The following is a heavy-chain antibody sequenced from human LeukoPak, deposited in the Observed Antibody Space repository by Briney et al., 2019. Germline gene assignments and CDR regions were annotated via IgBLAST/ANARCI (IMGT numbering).Heavy chain of an antibody. V-gene: IGHV1-8*03. CDR3: ARDSSGYYGY. D-gene: IGHD3-22*01. Sequence: ASVKVSCKASGYTFTSYDINWVRQATGQGLEWMGWMNPNSGNTGYAQKFQGRVTITRNTSISTAYMELSSLRSDDAAVYYCARDSSGYYGYWGQGTLVTVSS. CDR1: GYTFTSYD. CDR2: MNPNSGNT. J-gene: IGHJ4*02.